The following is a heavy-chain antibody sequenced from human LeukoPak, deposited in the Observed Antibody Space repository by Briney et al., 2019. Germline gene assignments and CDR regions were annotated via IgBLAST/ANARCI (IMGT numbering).Heavy chain of an antibody. CDR2: IKQDGSEK. D-gene: IGHD5-18*01. Sequence: GGSLRLSCAASGFTFSSYWMSWVRQAPGKGLEWVANIKQDGSEKYYVDSVKGRFTISRDNAKNSLYLQMNSLRAEDTAVYYCATVDRVIQLWLRSSGYYFDYWGQGTLVTVSS. J-gene: IGHJ4*02. V-gene: IGHV3-7*01. CDR1: GFTFSSYW. CDR3: ATVDRVIQLWLRSSGYYFDY.